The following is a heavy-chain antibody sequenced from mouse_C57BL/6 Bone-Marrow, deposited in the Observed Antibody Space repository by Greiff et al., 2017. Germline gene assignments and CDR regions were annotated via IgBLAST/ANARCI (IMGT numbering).Heavy chain of an antibody. J-gene: IGHJ2*01. V-gene: IGHV5-9*01. CDR2: ISGGGGNT. D-gene: IGHD2-4*01. CDR3: ARHGDYDGGDY. Sequence: VESGGGLVKPGGSLKLSCAASGFTFSSYTMSWVRQTPEKRLEWVATISGGGGNTYYPDSVKGRFTISRDNAKNTLYLQMSSLRSEDTALYYCARHGDYDGGDYWGQGTTLTVSS. CDR1: GFTFSSYT.